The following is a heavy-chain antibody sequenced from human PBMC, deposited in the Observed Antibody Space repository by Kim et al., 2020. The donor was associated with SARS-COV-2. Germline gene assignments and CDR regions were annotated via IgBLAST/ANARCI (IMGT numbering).Heavy chain of an antibody. CDR2: ISGSGGST. CDR3: AKRGTDYYGSGYDY. Sequence: GGSLRLSCAASGFTFSSYAMSWVRQAPGKGLEWVSAISGSGGSTYYADSVKGRFTISRDNSKNTLYLQMNSLRAEDTAVYYCAKRGTDYYGSGYDYWGQGTLVSVSS. J-gene: IGHJ4*02. D-gene: IGHD3-10*01. CDR1: GFTFSSYA. V-gene: IGHV3-23*01.